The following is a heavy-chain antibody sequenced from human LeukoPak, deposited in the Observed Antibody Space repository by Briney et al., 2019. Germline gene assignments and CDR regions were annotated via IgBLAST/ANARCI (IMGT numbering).Heavy chain of an antibody. CDR2: INPNSGGT. V-gene: IGHV1-2*02. Sequence: ASVKVSCKASGYTFTGYYMHWVRQAPGQGLEWMGWINPNSGGTNYAQKFQGRVTMTRDTSISTAYMELSRLRSDDTAVYYCARGSFSMGRGAFDIWGQGTMVTVSS. CDR1: GYTFTGYY. D-gene: IGHD1-26*01. J-gene: IGHJ3*02. CDR3: ARGSFSMGRGAFDI.